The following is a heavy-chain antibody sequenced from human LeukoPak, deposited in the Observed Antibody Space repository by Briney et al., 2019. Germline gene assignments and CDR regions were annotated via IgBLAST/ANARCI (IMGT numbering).Heavy chain of an antibody. J-gene: IGHJ6*03. CDR2: INPSGGST. D-gene: IGHD2-2*01. V-gene: IGHV1-46*01. CDR3: ARDGGSSTSWYYYYYMDV. CDR1: GGTFSSYA. Sequence: ASVKVTCKASGGTFSSYAISWVRLAPGQGLEWMGIINPSGGSTSYAQKFQGRVTMTRDTSTSTVYMELSSLRSEDTAVYYCARDGGSSTSWYYYYYMDVWGKGTTVTVSS.